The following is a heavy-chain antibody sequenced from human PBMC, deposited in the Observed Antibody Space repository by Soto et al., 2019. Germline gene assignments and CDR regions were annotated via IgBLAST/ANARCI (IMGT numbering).Heavy chain of an antibody. J-gene: IGHJ4*02. Sequence: EVHLLESGGGLVPPGGSLRLSCAASGFTVTSYAMSWVRQAPGKGLEWVSLVSGTGDSTHYANSVRGRLTISRDDSKATLYLQMSGLRAEDTAVYYCAKDNGNYGSGTFSHWGQGTLVTVSS. V-gene: IGHV3-23*01. D-gene: IGHD3-10*01. CDR1: GFTVTSYA. CDR3: AKDNGNYGSGTFSH. CDR2: VSGTGDST.